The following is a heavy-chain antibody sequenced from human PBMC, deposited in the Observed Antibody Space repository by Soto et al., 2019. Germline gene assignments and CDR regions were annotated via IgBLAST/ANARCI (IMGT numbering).Heavy chain of an antibody. V-gene: IGHV1-18*01. D-gene: IGHD3-9*01. CDR2: ISAYNGNT. CDR1: GYTFTSYG. CDR3: ARVTPLTYYDILTASGAFDI. Sequence: QVQLVQSGAEVKKPGASVKVSCKASGYTFTSYGISWVRQAPGQGLEWMGWISAYNGNTNYAQKLQGRVTMTTDTSTSTDYMELRSLRSDDTAVYYCARVTPLTYYDILTASGAFDIWGQGTMVTVSS. J-gene: IGHJ3*02.